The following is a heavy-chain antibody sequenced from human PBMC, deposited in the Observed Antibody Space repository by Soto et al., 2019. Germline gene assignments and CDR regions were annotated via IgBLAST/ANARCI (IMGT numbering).Heavy chain of an antibody. V-gene: IGHV1-18*01. Sequence: QVQLVQSGAEVKKPGASVKVSCKTSGYPFNKFGLSWVRQAPGQGLEWRGWISGYHGKTACAQKFQGRVTLSTDTSTTTAYMELRSVRSDDTARYFCARDRYFDCWSGFRFDYWGQGALVTVSS. CDR1: GYPFNKFG. CDR3: ARDRYFDCWSGFRFDY. D-gene: IGHD3-3*01. J-gene: IGHJ4*02. CDR2: ISGYHGKT.